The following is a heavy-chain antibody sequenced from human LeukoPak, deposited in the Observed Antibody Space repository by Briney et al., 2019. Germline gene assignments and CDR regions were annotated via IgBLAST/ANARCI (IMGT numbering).Heavy chain of an antibody. V-gene: IGHV4-34*01. D-gene: IGHD6-6*01. J-gene: IGHJ4*02. CDR2: INHSGST. CDR3: ARDLAARPQDY. Sequence: SETLSLTCAVYGGSFSGYYWSWIRQPPGKGLEWIGEINHSGSTNYNPSLKSRVTISVDTSKNQFSLKLRSVTAADTAVYYCARDLAARPQDYWGQGTLVTVSS. CDR1: GGSFSGYY.